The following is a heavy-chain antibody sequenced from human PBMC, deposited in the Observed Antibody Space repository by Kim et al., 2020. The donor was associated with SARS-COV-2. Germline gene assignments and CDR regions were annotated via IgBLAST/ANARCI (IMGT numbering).Heavy chain of an antibody. J-gene: IGHJ4*02. Sequence: GGSLRLSCAASGFTFSSYGMHWVRQAPGKGQEWVAVISYDGSNKYYADSVKGRFTISRDNSKNTLYLQMNSLRAEDTAVYYCAREGAAGSSDYWCQGTLVTVSS. V-gene: IGHV3-33*05. CDR2: ISYDGSNK. CDR3: AREGAAGSSDY. D-gene: IGHD3-10*01. CDR1: GFTFSSYG.